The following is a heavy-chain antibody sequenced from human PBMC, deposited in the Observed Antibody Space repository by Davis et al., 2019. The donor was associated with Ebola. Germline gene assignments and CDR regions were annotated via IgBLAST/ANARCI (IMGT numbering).Heavy chain of an antibody. D-gene: IGHD5-12*01. CDR1: PLTFTSYG. Sequence: GGSLRPSCAAPPLTFTSYGMHSVRQATGKGLEWVAAIWYAGSNKYYADSVKGRFTISRDNSKNTLYLQMNSLRAEDTAVYYCAREGGYMDSYYFDDWGQGTLVTVSS. V-gene: IGHV3-33*01. J-gene: IGHJ4*02. CDR3: AREGGYMDSYYFDD. CDR2: IWYAGSNK.